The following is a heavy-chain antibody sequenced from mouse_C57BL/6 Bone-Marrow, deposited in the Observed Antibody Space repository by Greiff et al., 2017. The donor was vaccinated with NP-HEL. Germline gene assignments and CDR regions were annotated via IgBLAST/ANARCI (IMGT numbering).Heavy chain of an antibody. V-gene: IGHV2-4*01. CDR1: GFSLTSYG. J-gene: IGHJ2*01. CDR2: IWSGGSA. Sequence: QVQLKESGPGLVQPSQSLSITCTVSGFSLTSYGVHWVRQPPGKGLEWLGVIWSGGSADYNAAFISRLSISKDNSKSQVFFKMNSLQADDTAIYYCAKEGRYYYGTYFDYWGQGTTLTVSS. CDR3: AKEGRYYYGTYFDY. D-gene: IGHD1-1*01.